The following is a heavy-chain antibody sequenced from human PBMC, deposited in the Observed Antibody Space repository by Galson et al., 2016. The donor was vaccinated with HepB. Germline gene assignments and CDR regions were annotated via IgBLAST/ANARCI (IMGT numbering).Heavy chain of an antibody. D-gene: IGHD1-20*01. V-gene: IGHV3-23*01. Sequence: SWVRQPPGKGLEWVASSSGSGGDTYIADSVEGRFTISRDNSKNTVDLQMHSLKVEDTAVYFCAKGSGRAGYNCVPIESWGQGTLVPVSS. J-gene: IGHJ4*02. CDR3: AKGSGRAGYNCVPIES. CDR2: SSGSGGDT.